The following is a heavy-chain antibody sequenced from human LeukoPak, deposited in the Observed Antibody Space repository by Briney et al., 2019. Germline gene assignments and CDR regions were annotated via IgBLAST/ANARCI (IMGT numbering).Heavy chain of an antibody. CDR2: INPNSGGT. J-gene: IGHJ5*02. D-gene: IGHD3-9*01. Sequence: ASVKVSCKASGYTFSGYYMYWVRQAPGQGLEWMGWINPNSGGTNYAQKFQGRVTMTRDTSISTAYMELSRLRSDDTAVYYCARDYDILTGYYQENWFDPWGQGTLVTVSS. V-gene: IGHV1-2*02. CDR3: ARDYDILTGYYQENWFDP. CDR1: GYTFSGYY.